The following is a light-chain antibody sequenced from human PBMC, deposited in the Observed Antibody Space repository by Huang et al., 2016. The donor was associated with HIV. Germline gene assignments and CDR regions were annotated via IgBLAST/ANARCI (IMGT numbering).Light chain of an antibody. CDR3: MQALQTPRT. V-gene: IGKV2-28*01. Sequence: DIVMTQSPLSLPVTPGEPASISCRSSQSPLHSDGYNYLDWYLQKPGQSPQLLIYLGSNRASEVPDRFSGSGAGTDFTLKISRVEAEDVGVYYCMQALQTPRTFGQGTKLEIK. CDR2: LGS. J-gene: IGKJ2*02. CDR1: QSPLHSDGYNY.